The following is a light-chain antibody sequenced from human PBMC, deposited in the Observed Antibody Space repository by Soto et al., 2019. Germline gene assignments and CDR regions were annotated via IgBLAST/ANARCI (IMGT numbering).Light chain of an antibody. CDR1: SSDVGGFNS. CDR3: SSYTTSGTRV. J-gene: IGLJ3*02. V-gene: IGLV2-14*01. Sequence: QSALTQPASVSGSPGQSITISCTGTSSDVGGFNSVSWYQQHPGKAPKLIIYEITSRPSGISDRFSGSKSGNTASLTISGLHGYDEAYYYCSSYTTSGTRVFGGGTKLTVL. CDR2: EIT.